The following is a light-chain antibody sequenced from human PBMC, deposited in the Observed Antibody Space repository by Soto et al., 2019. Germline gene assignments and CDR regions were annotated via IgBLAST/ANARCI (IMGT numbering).Light chain of an antibody. CDR2: GAS. CDR3: QQCGPSLKYT. V-gene: IGKV3-20*01. CDR1: QTVAGNY. J-gene: IGKJ2*01. Sequence: EIVLTQSPRTLSLSPGERATLSCRASQTVAGNYLAWYQQKPDPAPALLIYGASTTATGIADRFSGSGSGTDFTLTISRLEPEDVAVYYCQQCGPSLKYTFGQGTTLEI.